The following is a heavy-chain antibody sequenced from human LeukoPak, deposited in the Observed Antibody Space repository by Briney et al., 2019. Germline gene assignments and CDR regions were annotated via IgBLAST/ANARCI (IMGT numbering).Heavy chain of an antibody. J-gene: IGHJ4*02. V-gene: IGHV3-64D*06. D-gene: IGHD5-12*01. CDR3: VKSPGSGYDSPHMYYLDY. Sequence: PGGSLRLSCSASGFTFSSYAMHWVRQAPGKGLEYVSAISSNGGSTYYADSVKGRFTIPRDNSKNTLYLQMSSLRAEDTAVYYCVKSPGSGYDSPHMYYLDYWGQGTLVTVSS. CDR1: GFTFSSYA. CDR2: ISSNGGST.